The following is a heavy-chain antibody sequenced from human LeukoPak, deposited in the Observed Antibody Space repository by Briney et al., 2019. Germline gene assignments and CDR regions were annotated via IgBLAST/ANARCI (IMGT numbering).Heavy chain of an antibody. J-gene: IGHJ4*02. D-gene: IGHD3-22*01. Sequence: PSETLSLTCTVSGGSISSYYWSWIRQPLGKGLEWIGYIYTSGSTNYNPSLKSRVTISVDTSKNQFSLKLSSVTAADTAVYYCASTEIDSSGYFFFDYWGQGTLVTVSS. CDR1: GGSISSYY. CDR2: IYTSGST. CDR3: ASTEIDSSGYFFFDY. V-gene: IGHV4-4*09.